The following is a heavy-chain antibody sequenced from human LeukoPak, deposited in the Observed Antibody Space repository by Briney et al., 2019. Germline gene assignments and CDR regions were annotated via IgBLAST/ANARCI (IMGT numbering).Heavy chain of an antibody. V-gene: IGHV4-34*01. CDR2: INHSGST. J-gene: IGHJ5*02. D-gene: IGHD6-19*01. Sequence: PSETLSLTCAVYGGSFSGYYWSWIRQPPGKGLEWIGEINHSGSTNYNPSLKSRVTISVDTSKNQFSLKLSSVTAADTAVYYCAREEATVAGTKNWFDPWGQGTLVTVSS. CDR3: AREEATVAGTKNWFDP. CDR1: GGSFSGYY.